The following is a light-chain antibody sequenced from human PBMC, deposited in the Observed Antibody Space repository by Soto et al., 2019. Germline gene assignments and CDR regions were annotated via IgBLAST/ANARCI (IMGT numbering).Light chain of an antibody. CDR1: QSVSNDF. V-gene: IGKV3-20*01. CDR2: GAS. CDR3: QEYGSSPPRT. Sequence: CRAIQSVSNDFLAWYQQKPGQAPRLLIYGASTRATDVPDRFSGSLSGEDFTLSSRRFEPEYFAVFYCQEYGSSPPRTFGQGTKVDIK. J-gene: IGKJ1*01.